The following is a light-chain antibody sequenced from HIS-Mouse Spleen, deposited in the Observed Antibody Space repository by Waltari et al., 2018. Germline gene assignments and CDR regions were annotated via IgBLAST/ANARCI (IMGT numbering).Light chain of an antibody. V-gene: IGLV2-14*01. CDR2: EVS. CDR1: SSDVGGSHY. Sequence: QSALTQPASMSGSPGQSITLSCTGPSSDVGGSHYVSWYQQHPGKAPNLMIYEVSNRPSGVSNRFSGSKSGNTASLTISGLQAEDEADYYCSSYTSSSTPNWVFGGGTKLTVL. J-gene: IGLJ3*02. CDR3: SSYTSSSTPNWV.